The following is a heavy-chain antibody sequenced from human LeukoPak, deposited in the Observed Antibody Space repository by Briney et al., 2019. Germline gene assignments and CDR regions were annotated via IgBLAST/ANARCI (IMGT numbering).Heavy chain of an antibody. CDR1: GGSISTYY. J-gene: IGHJ3*02. D-gene: IGHD1-1*01. Sequence: SETLSLTCTVSGGSISTYYWSWIRQPPGKGLEWIGYIYYSGSTNYNPSLKSRVIISVDTSRNQFSLKLSSVTAADTAVYYCARIPSYSYNWYGSFDIWGQGTMVTVSS. V-gene: IGHV4-59*01. CDR2: IYYSGST. CDR3: ARIPSYSYNWYGSFDI.